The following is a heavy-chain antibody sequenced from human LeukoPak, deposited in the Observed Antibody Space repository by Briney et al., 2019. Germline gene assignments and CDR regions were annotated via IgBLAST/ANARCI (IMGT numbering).Heavy chain of an antibody. J-gene: IGHJ4*02. D-gene: IGHD2-15*01. V-gene: IGHV3-23*01. CDR2: ISGSGGST. Sequence: GGSLRLSCAASGFTFSSYAMSWVRQAPGKGLEWVSAISGSGGSTYYADSVKGRFTISRDNSKNTLYLQMNSLRAEDTAVYYCAKLTGYCSGGSCDPIDYWGQGTLVTVSS. CDR1: GFTFSSYA. CDR3: AKLTGYCSGGSCDPIDY.